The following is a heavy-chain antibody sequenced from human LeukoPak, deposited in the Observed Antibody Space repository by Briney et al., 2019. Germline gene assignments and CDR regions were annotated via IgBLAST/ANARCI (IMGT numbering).Heavy chain of an antibody. J-gene: IGHJ4*02. D-gene: IGHD3-22*01. CDR1: GGSISSYY. CDR3: AREHYYYDSSGYPTSVIDY. CDR2: IYTSGST. Sequence: SETLSLTCTVSGGSISSYYWSWIRQPAGKGLEWIGRIYTSGSTNYNPSLKSRVTMSVDTSKNQFSLKLSSVTAADTAVYYCAREHYYYDSSGYPTSVIDYWGQGTLVTVSS. V-gene: IGHV4-4*07.